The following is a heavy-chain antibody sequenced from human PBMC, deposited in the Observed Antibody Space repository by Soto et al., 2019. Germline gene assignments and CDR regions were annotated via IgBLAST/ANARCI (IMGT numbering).Heavy chain of an antibody. V-gene: IGHV4-31*11. CDR1: GGSFSDYS. D-gene: IGHD3-10*01. CDR2: IYYSGST. CDR3: ATRTDYYYGSGSLGGMDV. J-gene: IGHJ6*02. Sequence: SETLSLTCAVYGGSFSDYSWTWIRQHPGKGLEWIGYIYYSGSTYYNPSLKSRVTISVDTSKNQFSLKLNSVTAADTAVYYCATRTDYYYGSGSLGGMDVWGQGTTVTVSS.